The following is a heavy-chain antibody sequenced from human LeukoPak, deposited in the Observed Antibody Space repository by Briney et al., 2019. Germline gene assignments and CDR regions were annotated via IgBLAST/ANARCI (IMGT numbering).Heavy chain of an antibody. Sequence: ASVKVSCKVSGYTLTELSMHWVRQAPGKGLEWMGIINPSGGTTIYAQKFQGRVTMTRDTSTSTVYMELSSLRSEDTAVYYCARQRGGQYEDAFDIWGQGTVVTVSS. D-gene: IGHD2-8*01. J-gene: IGHJ3*02. CDR3: ARQRGGQYEDAFDI. CDR2: INPSGGTT. V-gene: IGHV1-46*01. CDR1: GYTLTELS.